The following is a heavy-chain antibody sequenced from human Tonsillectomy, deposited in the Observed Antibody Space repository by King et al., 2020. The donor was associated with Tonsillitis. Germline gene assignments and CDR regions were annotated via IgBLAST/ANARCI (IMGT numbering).Heavy chain of an antibody. CDR2: IYPGVSDT. CDR3: ARQGGYGGAVYFDS. CDR1: GYSFTNYW. Sequence: QLVQSGAEVKKPGESLKISCQASGYSFTNYWIAWVREMPGKGLEWMGIIYPGVSDTRYNPSFQGQVTISADKSISTAYLQWSRLKASDTAIYYCARQGGYGGAVYFDSWGQGTLVTVSS. J-gene: IGHJ4*02. D-gene: IGHD4-23*01. V-gene: IGHV5-51*01.